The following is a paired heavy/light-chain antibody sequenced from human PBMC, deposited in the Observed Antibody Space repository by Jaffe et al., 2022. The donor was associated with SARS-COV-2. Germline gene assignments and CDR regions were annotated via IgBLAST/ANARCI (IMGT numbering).Light chain of an antibody. CDR1: QDIRND. Sequence: AIQMTQSPSSLSASVGDRVTITCRASQDIRNDLGWYQQKPGKAPKLLIYAASSLQSGVPSRFSGSGSGTDFTLTISSLQPEDFVTYYCLQDYDYPRTFGQGTKLEIK. J-gene: IGKJ2*02. V-gene: IGKV1-6*01. CDR2: AAS. CDR3: LQDYDYPRT.
Heavy chain of an antibody. Sequence: EVQLLESGGGLVQPGGSLRLSCAASGFSFSSYAMSWVRQVPGKGLEWVSTISGSDGTTYYADSVKGRFTISRDNSKSTLYLQMNSPRAEDTALYYCAKEFGDSGYYPIDYWGQGTLVTVSS. CDR1: GFSFSSYA. J-gene: IGHJ4*02. CDR2: ISGSDGTT. CDR3: AKEFGDSGYYPIDY. D-gene: IGHD3-22*01. V-gene: IGHV3-23*01.